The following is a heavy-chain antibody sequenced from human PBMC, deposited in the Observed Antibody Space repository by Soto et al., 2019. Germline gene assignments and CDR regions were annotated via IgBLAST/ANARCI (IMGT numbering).Heavy chain of an antibody. Sequence: VGSLRLSCAASGFTFSSYARTWVGQAPGKGLEWVSAISGRGDSTYYADSVKGRFTISRDQSKNTLYLQMHSLRAEDTAVYFCAKERDHGADRYYFDDWGQGTLVTVSS. CDR3: AKERDHGADRYYFDD. V-gene: IGHV3-23*01. CDR2: ISGRGDST. J-gene: IGHJ4*02. CDR1: GFTFSSYA.